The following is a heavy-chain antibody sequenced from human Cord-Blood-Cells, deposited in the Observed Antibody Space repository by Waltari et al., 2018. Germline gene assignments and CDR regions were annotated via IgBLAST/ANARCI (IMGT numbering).Heavy chain of an antibody. CDR2: ISSSSSYI. J-gene: IGHJ6*02. CDR3: ARATIDYYYGMDV. D-gene: IGHD5-12*01. Sequence: EVQLVASGGGMVKPGGSLRLSCAASGFTFSSHSMNWVHQAPGKGLEWVSSISSSSSYIYYAYSVKGRFTISRDNAKNSLYLQMNSLRAEDTAVYYCARATIDYYYGMDVWGQGTTVTVSS. V-gene: IGHV3-21*01. CDR1: GFTFSSHS.